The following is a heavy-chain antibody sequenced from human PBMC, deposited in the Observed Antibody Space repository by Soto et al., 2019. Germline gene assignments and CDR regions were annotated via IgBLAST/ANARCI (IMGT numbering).Heavy chain of an antibody. J-gene: IGHJ6*02. D-gene: IGHD3-3*01. V-gene: IGHV3-30*18. CDR3: AKDADDFWSGYPGYGMDV. CDR2: ISYDGSNK. CDR1: GFTFSSYG. Sequence: PGGSVRLSCAASGFTFSSYGMHWVRQAPGKGLEGVAVISYDGSNKYYADSVKGRFTISRDNPKNTLYLQMNSLRAEDTAVYYCAKDADDFWSGYPGYGMDVWGQGTMGTVSS.